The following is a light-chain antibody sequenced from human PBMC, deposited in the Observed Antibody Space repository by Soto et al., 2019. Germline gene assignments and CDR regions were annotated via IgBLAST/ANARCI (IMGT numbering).Light chain of an antibody. CDR2: DVS. CDR3: QQTDSFPT. CDR1: QSISRW. J-gene: IGKJ5*01. V-gene: IGKV1-5*01. Sequence: DIQMTQSPSTVSASVGDRVTITCRASQSISRWLAWYQQKPGKVPKLLIFDVSILASGVPSRFSGSGSGTDFTLTISTLQPEDFATYYCQQTDSFPTFGRGTRLEIK.